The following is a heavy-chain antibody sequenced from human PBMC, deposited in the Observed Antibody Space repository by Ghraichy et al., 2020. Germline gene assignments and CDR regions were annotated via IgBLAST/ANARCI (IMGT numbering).Heavy chain of an antibody. D-gene: IGHD3-22*01. CDR2: IRSKAYGGTT. CDR3: TRVGNYYDSSGYFVDY. CDR1: GFTFGDYA. J-gene: IGHJ4*02. Sequence: GGSLRLSCTASGFTFGDYAMSWFRQAPGKGLEWVGFIRSKAYGGTTEYAASVKGRFTISRDDSKSIAYLQMNSLKTEDTAVYYCTRVGNYYDSSGYFVDYWGQGTLVTVSS. V-gene: IGHV3-49*03.